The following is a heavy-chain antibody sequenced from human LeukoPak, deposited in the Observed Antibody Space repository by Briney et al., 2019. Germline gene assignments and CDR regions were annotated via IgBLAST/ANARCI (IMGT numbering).Heavy chain of an antibody. CDR3: ARYGDYGGYYFDY. J-gene: IGHJ4*02. CDR2: ISSSSTSI. D-gene: IGHD4-17*01. Sequence: GGSLRLSCAASGFIFSPYSMNWVRQAPGKGLEWVSSISSSSTSIYYADSVKGRFTISRDNAKNSLYLQMNSLRVEDTALYYCARYGDYGGYYFDYWGQGTQVTVSS. CDR1: GFIFSPYS. V-gene: IGHV3-21*01.